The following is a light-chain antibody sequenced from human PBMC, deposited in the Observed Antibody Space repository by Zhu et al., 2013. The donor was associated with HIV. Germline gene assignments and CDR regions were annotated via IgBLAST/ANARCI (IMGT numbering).Light chain of an antibody. CDR2: EVI. CDR1: RSDIGSYTL. V-gene: IGLV2-14*02. J-gene: IGLJ3*02. Sequence: QSALTQPASVSGSPGQSINISCTGTRSDIGSYTLVSWYQQYPGKAPKLLIYEVIKRPSGVSNRFSGSKSGNTASLTISGLQAEDEGDYYCSSYTINTLQLFGGGTKVTVL. CDR3: SSYTINTLQL.